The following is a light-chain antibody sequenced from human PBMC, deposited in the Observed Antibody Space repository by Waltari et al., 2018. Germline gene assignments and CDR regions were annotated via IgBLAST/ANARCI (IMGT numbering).Light chain of an antibody. V-gene: IGKV2-28*01. J-gene: IGKJ1*01. Sequence: DILVTQSPLSLPVTPGEPASISCSSRQTLLHTNGYNYLDWYRQKPGQPPQRLIFLGSNRASGAPDRFSGSGSGTEFTLKISRVEAEDVGVYYGMQALQSPWSFGQGTKVEIK. CDR2: LGS. CDR1: QTLLHTNGYNY. CDR3: MQALQSPWS.